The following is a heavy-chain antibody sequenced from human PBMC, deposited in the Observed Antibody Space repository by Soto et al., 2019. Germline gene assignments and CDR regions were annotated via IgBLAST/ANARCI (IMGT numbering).Heavy chain of an antibody. V-gene: IGHV4-59*01. CDR2: IYYSGST. D-gene: IGHD1-26*01. CDR3: ARAIVGATYVDY. Sequence: SETLSLTCTVSGGSISSYYWSWIRQPPGKGLEWIGYIYYSGSTNYNPSLKSRVTISLDTSKNQFSLKLSSVTAADTAVYYCARAIVGATYVDYWGQGTLVTVSS. J-gene: IGHJ4*02. CDR1: GGSISSYY.